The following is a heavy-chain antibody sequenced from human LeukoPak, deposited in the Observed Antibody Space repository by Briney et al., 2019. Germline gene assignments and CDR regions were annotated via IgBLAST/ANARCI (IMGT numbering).Heavy chain of an antibody. J-gene: IGHJ5*02. Sequence: SETLSLTCTVSGGSISSSSYYWGWIRQPPGKGLEWIGSIYYSGSTYYNPSLKSRVTISVDTSKNQFSLKLSSVTAADTAVYYCARPSGSYSRWFDPWGQGTRVTVSS. CDR3: ARPSGSYSRWFDP. CDR1: GGSISSSSYY. V-gene: IGHV4-39*01. CDR2: IYYSGST. D-gene: IGHD1-26*01.